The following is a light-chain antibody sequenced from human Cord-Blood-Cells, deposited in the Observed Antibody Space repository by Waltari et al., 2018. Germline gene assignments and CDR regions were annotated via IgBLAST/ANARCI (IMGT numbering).Light chain of an antibody. J-gene: IGLJ1*01. CDR3: FTSARSSTYA. CDR1: SRDVGSYNL. Sequence: QSALTQPASVSGSPGQSIIISCPGTSRDVGSYNLVSWYQQHPGNAPKLMISEGSKRRSGVSNRFSGSQSGNPASLTISGLQAEDEADYYCFTSARSSTYAFGTGTKVTVL. V-gene: IGLV2-23*01. CDR2: EGS.